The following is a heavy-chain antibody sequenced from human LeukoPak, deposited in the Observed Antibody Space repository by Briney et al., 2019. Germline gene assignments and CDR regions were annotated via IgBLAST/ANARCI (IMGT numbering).Heavy chain of an antibody. D-gene: IGHD3-3*01. CDR3: AASQLRFLEWLLFDY. J-gene: IGHJ4*02. CDR1: GFTFSSYG. CDR2: IRYDGSNK. V-gene: IGHV3-30*02. Sequence: GGSLRLSCAASGFTFSSYGMHWVRQAPGKGLEWVAFIRYDGSNKYYADSVKGRFTISRDNSKNTLYLQMNSLRAEDTAVYYCAASQLRFLEWLLFDYWGQGTLVTVSS.